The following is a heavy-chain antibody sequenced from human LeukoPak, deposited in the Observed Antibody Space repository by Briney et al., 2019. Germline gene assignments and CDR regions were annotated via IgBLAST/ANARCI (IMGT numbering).Heavy chain of an antibody. CDR2: ISAYNGNT. J-gene: IGHJ3*02. V-gene: IGHV1-18*01. D-gene: IGHD2-21*02. CDR3: ASSAPLTYCGGDCPSDAFDI. CDR1: GYTFTSYG. Sequence: ASVKVSCKASGYTFTSYGISWVRQAPGQGLEWMGWISAYNGNTNYAQKLQGRVTMTTDTSTSTAYMELRSLRSDDTAVYYCASSAPLTYCGGDCPSDAFDIWGQGTMVTVSS.